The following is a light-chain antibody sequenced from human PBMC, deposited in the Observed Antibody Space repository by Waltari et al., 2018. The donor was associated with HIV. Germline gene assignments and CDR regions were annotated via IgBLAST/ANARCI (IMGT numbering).Light chain of an antibody. CDR1: SSNIGNNS. V-gene: IGLV1-51*01. Sequence: QSVLTQPPSVSAAPGQKVTISCSGSSSNIGNNSVFWYQQLPGIAPKLLIYDNTKRPSGNPDRFSGSKSGTSATLAITGLQTGDEADYYCGTWDGSLNVWVFGGGTKVTV. CDR2: DNT. J-gene: IGLJ3*02. CDR3: GTWDGSLNVWV.